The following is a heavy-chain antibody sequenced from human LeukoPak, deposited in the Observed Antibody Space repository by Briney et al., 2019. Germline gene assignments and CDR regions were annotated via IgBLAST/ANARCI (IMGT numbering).Heavy chain of an antibody. CDR3: AKGTYYYDSSGYRDYYYYMDV. CDR2: ISGSGGST. Sequence: GGSLRLSCAASGFTFSSYAMSWVRQAPGKGLAWVSAISGSGGSTYYADSVKGRFTISRDNSKNTLYLQMNSLRAEDTAVYYCAKGTYYYDSSGYRDYYYYMDVWGKGTTVTVSS. D-gene: IGHD3-22*01. V-gene: IGHV3-23*01. CDR1: GFTFSSYA. J-gene: IGHJ6*03.